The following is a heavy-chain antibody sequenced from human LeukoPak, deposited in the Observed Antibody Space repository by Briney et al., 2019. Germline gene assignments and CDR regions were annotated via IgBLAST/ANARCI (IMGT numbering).Heavy chain of an antibody. CDR1: GGAISSYY. D-gene: IGHD3-22*01. CDR2: IYYSGST. CDR3: ARETNGAYYYDSSGGYWFDP. V-gene: IGHV4-59*01. J-gene: IGHJ5*02. Sequence: SETLSLTCTVSGGAISSYYWSWIRQPPGKGLEWIGYIYYSGSTNCNPSLKSRVTISVDTSKNQFSLKLSSVTAADTAVYYCARETNGAYYYDSSGGYWFDPWGQGTLVTVPS.